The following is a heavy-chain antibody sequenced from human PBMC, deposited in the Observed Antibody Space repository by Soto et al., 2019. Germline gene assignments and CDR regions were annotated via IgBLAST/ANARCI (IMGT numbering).Heavy chain of an antibody. CDR1: GYTFTSYD. J-gene: IGHJ6*02. CDR2: MNPNSGNT. Sequence: QVQLVQSGAEVKKPGASVKVSCKASGYTFTSYDINWVRQATGQGLEWMGWMNPNSGNTAYAQKFQGRVTMTRNTSIGTADTELCFLGSEDAAEYDCARDRDNYGMDVWGQGTTVIFSS. V-gene: IGHV1-8*01. CDR3: ARDRDNYGMDV.